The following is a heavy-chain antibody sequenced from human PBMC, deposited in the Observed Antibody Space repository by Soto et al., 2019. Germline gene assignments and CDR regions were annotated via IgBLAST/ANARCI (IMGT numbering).Heavy chain of an antibody. CDR2: INPNSGGT. D-gene: IGHD1-26*01. Sequence: ASVKVSCKASGYTFTGYYMHWVRQAPGQGLEWMGRINPNSGGTNYAQKFQGRVTMTRDTSISTAYMELSRLRSDDAAVYYCARCGWPDRQIRVWFDPWGQGTLVTVSS. V-gene: IGHV1-2*06. CDR1: GYTFTGYY. CDR3: ARCGWPDRQIRVWFDP. J-gene: IGHJ5*02.